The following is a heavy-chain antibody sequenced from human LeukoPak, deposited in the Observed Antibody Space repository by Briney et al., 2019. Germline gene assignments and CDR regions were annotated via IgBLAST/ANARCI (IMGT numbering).Heavy chain of an antibody. CDR2: IYPGDSDT. V-gene: IGHV5-51*01. J-gene: IGHJ4*02. D-gene: IGHD3-9*01. Sequence: GESLKISCKGSGYSFTSYWIGWVRQMPGKGLEWMGIIYPGDSDTRYSPSFQGQVTISADKSISTAYLQWSSLKASDTAVYYCARQDFPDYDILTGYANFDYWGQGTLVTVSS. CDR1: GYSFTSYW. CDR3: ARQDFPDYDILTGYANFDY.